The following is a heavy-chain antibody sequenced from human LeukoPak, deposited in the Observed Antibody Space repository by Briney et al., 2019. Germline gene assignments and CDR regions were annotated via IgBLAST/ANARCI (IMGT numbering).Heavy chain of an antibody. CDR3: AKDRSEYSSSYDDY. CDR1: GFTFSSYA. CDR2: ISSNGGST. J-gene: IGHJ4*02. V-gene: IGHV3-64*04. D-gene: IGHD6-6*01. Sequence: PGGSLRLSCSASGFTFSSYAMHWVRQAPGRGLEYVSAISSNGGSTYYADSVKGRITISRDNSKNTLYLQMNSLRAEDTAVYYCAKDRSEYSSSYDDYWGQGTLVTVSS.